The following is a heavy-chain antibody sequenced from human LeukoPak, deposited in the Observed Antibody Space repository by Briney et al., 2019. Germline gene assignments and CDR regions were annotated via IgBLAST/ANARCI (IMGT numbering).Heavy chain of an antibody. D-gene: IGHD1-7*01. Sequence: SVTVSCKASGGSFSSYAISWVRQAPGQGLEWMGGIIPIFGTANYAQKLQGRVTITTDESTSTAYMELSSLRSEDTAVYYCATGGMDWNYSNYYYYYMDVWGKGTTVTVSS. V-gene: IGHV1-69*05. CDR3: ATGGMDWNYSNYYYYYMDV. CDR2: IIPIFGTA. J-gene: IGHJ6*03. CDR1: GGSFSSYA.